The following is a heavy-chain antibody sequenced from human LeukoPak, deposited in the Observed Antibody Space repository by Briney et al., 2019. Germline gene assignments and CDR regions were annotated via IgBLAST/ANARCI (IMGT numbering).Heavy chain of an antibody. D-gene: IGHD5-24*01. J-gene: IGHJ4*02. CDR1: GFTFGDYA. CDR2: ISSNGGST. V-gene: IGHV3-64*01. Sequence: GGSLRLSCTASGFTFGDYAMSWVRQAPGKGLEYVSAISSNGGSTYYANSVKGRFTISRDNSKNTLYLQMGSLRAEDMAVYYCARAGDGYNPFDYWGQGTLVTVSS. CDR3: ARAGDGYNPFDY.